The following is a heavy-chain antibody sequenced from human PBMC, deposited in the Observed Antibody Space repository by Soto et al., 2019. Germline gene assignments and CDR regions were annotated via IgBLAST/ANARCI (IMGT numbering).Heavy chain of an antibody. V-gene: IGHV1-3*01. D-gene: IGHD3-9*01. CDR1: GYTFTSYA. CDR3: ARGGYDILPGYRTNFDY. CDR2: IHAGNGNT. J-gene: IGHJ4*02. Sequence: DSVKVSCRASGYTFTSYAMHWVRHVPGQRRGWMGWIHAGNGNTKYSQKFQGRVTITRGTSASTAYLDLSSPRSEDTAVYYCARGGYDILPGYRTNFDYWDQETLVTVSS.